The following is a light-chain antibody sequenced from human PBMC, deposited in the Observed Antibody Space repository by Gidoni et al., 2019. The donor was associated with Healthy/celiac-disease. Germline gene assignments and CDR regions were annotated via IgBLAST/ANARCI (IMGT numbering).Light chain of an antibody. J-gene: IGKJ4*01. CDR1: QSVSSN. V-gene: IGKV3-15*01. Sequence: EIVMTQSPATLSVSPGERATLSCRASQSVSSNLAWYQQKPGQAPRLLIYGASTRATGIPARFSGSGSGTEFTLTISSLQSEDFAVYYCQQYNNWPPENLTFXGXTKVEIK. CDR2: GAS. CDR3: QQYNNWPPENLT.